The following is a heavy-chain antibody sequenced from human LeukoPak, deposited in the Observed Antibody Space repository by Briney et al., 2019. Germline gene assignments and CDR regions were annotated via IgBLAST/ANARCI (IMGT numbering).Heavy chain of an antibody. J-gene: IGHJ3*02. D-gene: IGHD2-8*01. CDR3: ARGGLMVHAHDAFDI. CDR2: IFNSGST. V-gene: IGHV4-59*08. CDR1: GGSISMYY. Sequence: SETLSLTCTVSGGSISMYYWSWVRQPPGKGLEWIGYIFNSGSTHSNPSLKSRLTISVDTSKNQLSLKLSSVTAADTAVYYCARGGLMVHAHDAFDIWGQGTMVTVSS.